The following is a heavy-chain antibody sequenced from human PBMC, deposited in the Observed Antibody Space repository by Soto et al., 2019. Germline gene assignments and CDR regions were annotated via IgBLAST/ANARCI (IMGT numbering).Heavy chain of an antibody. Sequence: TLSLTCPVSGGYLSSDEYYWSWPHPAPGRGLEWIGYIHSSGSIYYNPSLKSRATMSIDTARNQFSLKVSSVTVADTAVYYCARDLDGLHDDNSGPYPRPGWGQGTLVTFSS. D-gene: IGHD3-22*01. CDR1: GGYLSSDEYY. J-gene: IGHJ1*01. CDR2: IHSSGSI. V-gene: IGHV4-30-4*01. CDR3: ARDLDGLHDDNSGPYPRPG.